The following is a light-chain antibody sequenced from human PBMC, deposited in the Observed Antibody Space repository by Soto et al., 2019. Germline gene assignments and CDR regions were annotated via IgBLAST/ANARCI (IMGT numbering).Light chain of an antibody. CDR3: QQRSNWPPEGT. Sequence: EVVLTQSPATLSLSPGEGATLYCRASQSISRFLAWYQQKPGQAPRLLIYDASNRATGIPARFSGSGSGTDFILTISSLEPEDFAVYYCQQRSNWPPEGTFGQGTKVDIK. CDR1: QSISRF. CDR2: DAS. V-gene: IGKV3-11*01. J-gene: IGKJ1*01.